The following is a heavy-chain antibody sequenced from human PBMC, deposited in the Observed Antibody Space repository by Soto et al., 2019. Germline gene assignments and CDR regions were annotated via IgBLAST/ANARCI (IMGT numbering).Heavy chain of an antibody. CDR1: GYTFTSYA. CDR2: INAGNGNT. Sequence: QVQLVQSGAEVKKPGASVKVSCKASGYTFTSYAMHWVRQAPGQRLEWMGWINAGNGNTKYSQKFQGRVTITRDTSARTAYMELSSLRSEDTAVYYCARSQRVVVFTCHYGMDVWGQGTTVTVSS. V-gene: IGHV1-3*01. J-gene: IGHJ6*02. D-gene: IGHD3-22*01. CDR3: ARSQRVVVFTCHYGMDV.